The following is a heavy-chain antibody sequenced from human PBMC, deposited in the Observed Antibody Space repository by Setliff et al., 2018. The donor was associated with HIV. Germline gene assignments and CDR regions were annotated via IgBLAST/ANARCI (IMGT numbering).Heavy chain of an antibody. J-gene: IGHJ4*02. Sequence: PSETLSLTCTFSGDSISSGNYYWSWIRQPAGKGLEWIGYIYYSGSTYYNPSLKSRVTISIDTSKNQFSLQLTSVTAADTAVYYCVNPSGAMGDFDSWGQGTLVTVS. D-gene: IGHD3-16*01. CDR1: GDSISSGNYY. CDR3: VNPSGAMGDFDS. V-gene: IGHV4-61*10. CDR2: IYYSGST.